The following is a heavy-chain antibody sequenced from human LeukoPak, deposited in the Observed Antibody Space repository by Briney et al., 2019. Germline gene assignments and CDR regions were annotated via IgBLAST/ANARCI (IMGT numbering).Heavy chain of an antibody. D-gene: IGHD5-24*01. CDR2: IYHSGSTYSKT. Sequence: SETLSLTCTVSGDSLSSGDSYWSWIRQHPGKGLEWIGYIYHSGSTYSKTYYNPSLKTRIMISVDTSKNQFSLKLSSVTAADTAVYSCARDRDGYGYFDYWGQGTLVTVSS. V-gene: IGHV4-31*03. CDR1: GDSLSSGDSY. CDR3: ARDRDGYGYFDY. J-gene: IGHJ4*02.